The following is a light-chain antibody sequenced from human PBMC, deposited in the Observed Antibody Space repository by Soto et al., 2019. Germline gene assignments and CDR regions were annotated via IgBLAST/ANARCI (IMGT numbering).Light chain of an antibody. V-gene: IGLV2-23*01. Sequence: QSALSQPASVSGSPGQSITISCTVISSDVGSYNLVSWYQQHPGRVPKLMIYEGSKRPSGVSDRFSGSQSGTTASLTVSGLQAEDEADYYCCSYAGDKTYVFGSGTKLTVL. CDR2: EGS. J-gene: IGLJ1*01. CDR3: CSYAGDKTYV. CDR1: SSDVGSYNL.